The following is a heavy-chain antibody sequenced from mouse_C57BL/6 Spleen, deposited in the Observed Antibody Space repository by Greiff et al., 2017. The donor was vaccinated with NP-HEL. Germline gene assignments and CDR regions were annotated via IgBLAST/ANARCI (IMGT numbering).Heavy chain of an antibody. CDR1: GYAFSSSW. J-gene: IGHJ4*01. V-gene: IGHV1-82*01. Sequence: VQLQQSGPELVKPGASVKISCKASGYAFSSSWMNWVKQRPGKGLEWIGRIYPGDGDTNYNGKFKGKATLTADKSSSTAYMQLSSLTSEDSAVYFCARCDYLYAMDYWGQGTSVTVSS. CDR3: ARCDYLYAMDY. D-gene: IGHD2-4*01. CDR2: IYPGDGDT.